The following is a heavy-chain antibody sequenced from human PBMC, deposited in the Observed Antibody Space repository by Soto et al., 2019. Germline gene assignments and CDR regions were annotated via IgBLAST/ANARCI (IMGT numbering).Heavy chain of an antibody. D-gene: IGHD3-22*01. CDR2: IYYTGST. CDR3: ARRGYYDSSGARGYLEY. Sequence: SETLSLTCTVSGGSISSSSYYSCRPRPPPCTVLEWIGSIYYTGSTYYNPSLKSRVTISVDTSKNQFSLKLSSVTAADTAVYYCARRGYYDSSGARGYLEYWGQGTLVTVSS. V-gene: IGHV4-39*01. CDR1: GGSISSSSYY. J-gene: IGHJ4*02.